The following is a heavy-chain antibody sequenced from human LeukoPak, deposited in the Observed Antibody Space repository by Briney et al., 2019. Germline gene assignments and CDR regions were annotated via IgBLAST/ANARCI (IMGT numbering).Heavy chain of an antibody. V-gene: IGHV4-39*01. CDR2: IYYTAST. CDR1: GGSISGSSYY. CDR3: GRSLNDAWFDP. D-gene: IGHD1-1*01. J-gene: IGHJ5*02. Sequence: PSETLSLTCTVSGGSISGSSYYWGWIRQPPGKGLEWIGNIYYTASTSYSPSLKSRVTISVDTSKNQFSLKLTSVTAADTAVYFCGRSLNDAWFDPWGQGTLVTVSS.